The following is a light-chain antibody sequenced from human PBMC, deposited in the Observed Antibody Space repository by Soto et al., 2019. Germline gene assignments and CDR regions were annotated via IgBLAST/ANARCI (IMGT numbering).Light chain of an antibody. CDR1: QSISIY. CDR2: AAS. J-gene: IGKJ1*01. CDR3: QQSYSTRVT. V-gene: IGKV1-39*01. Sequence: DIQMTQSPSSLSASVGDKDTITCRASQSISIYLNWYQQKPGKAPKLLIYAASSLQSGVPSRFSGSGSVTDFTLIISSLQPEDFATYYCQQSYSTRVTFGQGTKVDIK.